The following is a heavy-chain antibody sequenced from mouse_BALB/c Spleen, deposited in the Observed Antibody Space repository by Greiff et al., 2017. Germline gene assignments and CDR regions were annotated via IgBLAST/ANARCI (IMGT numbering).Heavy chain of an antibody. V-gene: IGHV1-80*01. CDR3: ARGVWYPDY. D-gene: IGHD2-10*02. J-gene: IGHJ2*01. CDR2: IYPGDGDT. Sequence: VQLQEPGAELVRPGASVKLSCKASGYTFTSYWMNWVKQRPEQGLEWIGQIYPGDGDTNYNGKFKGKATLTADKSSSTAYMQLSSLTSEDSAVYFCARGVWYPDYWGQGTTLTVSS. CDR1: GYTFTSYW.